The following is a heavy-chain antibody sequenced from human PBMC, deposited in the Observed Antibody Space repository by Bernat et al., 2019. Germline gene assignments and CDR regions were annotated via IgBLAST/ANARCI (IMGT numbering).Heavy chain of an antibody. J-gene: IGHJ4*02. D-gene: IGHD2-21*02. V-gene: IGHV4-61*02. CDR2: IYTSGST. CDR1: GGSISSGSYY. CDR3: ATCPRGDCHRFDY. Sequence: QVQLQESGPGLVKPSQTLSLTCTVSGGSISSGSYYWSWIRQPAGKGLEWIGRIYTSGSTNYTPSLKSRVTISVDTSKNQFSLKLSSVTAAGTAMYYCATCPRGDCHRFDYWGQGTLVTVSS.